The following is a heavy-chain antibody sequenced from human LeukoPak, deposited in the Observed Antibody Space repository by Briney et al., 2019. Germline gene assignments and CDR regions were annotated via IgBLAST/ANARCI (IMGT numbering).Heavy chain of an antibody. CDR3: ARRKYSSSWTYYYGIDV. CDR2: IYYTGTT. CDR1: GGSINSRSYY. Sequence: SETLSLTCTVSGGSINSRSYYWGWIRQPPGKGLEWIGSIYYTGTTNYNPSLKSRVTISADTSKNHFSLKLTSVTAADTAMYYCARRKYSSSWTYYYGIDVWGQGTTVTVSS. J-gene: IGHJ6*02. V-gene: IGHV4-39*02. D-gene: IGHD6-13*01.